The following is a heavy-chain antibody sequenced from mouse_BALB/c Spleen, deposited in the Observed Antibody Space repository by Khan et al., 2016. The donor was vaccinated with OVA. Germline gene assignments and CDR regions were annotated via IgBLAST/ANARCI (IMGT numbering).Heavy chain of an antibody. V-gene: IGHV2-6*02. CDR2: IWSDGIT. CDR1: AFSLTTYG. Sequence: QVQLKESGPGLVAPSQSLSITCTVSAFSLTTYGVHWVRQPPGKGLEWLVVIWSDGITTYNSALKSRLSISKDNSKSQVFLKMNSLQTDVTAMYYCARGGFYAIDYWGQGTSVTVSS. CDR3: ARGGFYAIDY. J-gene: IGHJ4*01.